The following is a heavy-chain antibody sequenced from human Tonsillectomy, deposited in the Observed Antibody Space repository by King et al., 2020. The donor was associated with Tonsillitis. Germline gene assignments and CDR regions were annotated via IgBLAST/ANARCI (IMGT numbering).Heavy chain of an antibody. CDR3: ARDRGPGGGGPHDAFDI. CDR2: ISRSGSYI. V-gene: IGHV3-21*01. J-gene: IGHJ3*02. CDR1: GFSFSSYT. Sequence: VQLVESGGGLVKSGGSLRLSCAASGFSFSSYTMNWVRQAPGQGLEWVSSISRSGSYIYYADSVKGRFSISRDNAKNSLYLQMNRLRAEDTAVYYCARDRGPGGGGPHDAFDIWGQGTMVTVSS. D-gene: IGHD3-16*01.